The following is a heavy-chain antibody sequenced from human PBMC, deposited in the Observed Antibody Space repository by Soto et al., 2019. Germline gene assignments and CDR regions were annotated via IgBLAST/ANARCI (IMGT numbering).Heavy chain of an antibody. V-gene: IGHV1-3*01. J-gene: IGHJ3*02. CDR1: GYTFTSYA. Sequence: QVQLVQSGAEVKKPGASVKVSCKASGYTFTSYAMHWVRQAPGQRLEWMGWINAGNGNTKYSQKFQGRVTITRDTSASTAYMEVSSLRSEDTAVYYCARSYDSSGFPLGGAFDIWGQGTMVTVSS. D-gene: IGHD3-22*01. CDR2: INAGNGNT. CDR3: ARSYDSSGFPLGGAFDI.